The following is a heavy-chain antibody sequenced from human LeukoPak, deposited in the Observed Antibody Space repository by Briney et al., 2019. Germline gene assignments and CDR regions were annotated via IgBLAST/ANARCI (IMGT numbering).Heavy chain of an antibody. V-gene: IGHV4-34*01. Sequence: SETLSLTCTVSGGSISSYYWSWIRQPPGKGLEWVGEINHSGSTNYNPSLKSRVTISVDTSKNQFSLKLSSVTAADTAVYYCARGKWELGNWGQGTLSPSPQ. CDR3: ARGKWELGN. CDR2: INHSGST. CDR1: GGSISSYY. D-gene: IGHD1-26*01. J-gene: IGHJ4*02.